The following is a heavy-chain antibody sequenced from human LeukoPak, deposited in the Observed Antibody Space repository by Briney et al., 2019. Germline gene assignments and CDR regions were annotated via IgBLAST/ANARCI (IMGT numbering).Heavy chain of an antibody. Sequence: TGGSLRLSCAASGFTFSAYAMSWVRQAPGKGLEWVSGISSGDAGTYYADSVKGRFTISRDNSKNTLYLEMKNLRAEDTALYYCAKGRIAVAVSLFDYWGQGTLVTVSS. J-gene: IGHJ4*02. CDR2: ISSGDAGT. CDR1: GFTFSAYA. CDR3: AKGRIAVAVSLFDY. D-gene: IGHD6-19*01. V-gene: IGHV3-23*01.